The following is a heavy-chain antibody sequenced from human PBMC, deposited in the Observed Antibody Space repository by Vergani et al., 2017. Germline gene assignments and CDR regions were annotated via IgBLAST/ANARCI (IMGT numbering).Heavy chain of an antibody. Sequence: QVQLVQSGAEVKKPGSSVQVSCKASGGTFSSYAISWVRPAPGQGLEWMGGIIPIFGTANYAQKFQGRVTITADESTSTAYMELSSLRSEDTAVYYCARLGDLAGGYYYGMDVWGQGTTVTVSS. CDR1: GGTFSSYA. CDR2: IIPIFGTA. V-gene: IGHV1-69*01. CDR3: ARLGDLAGGYYYGMDV. J-gene: IGHJ6*02.